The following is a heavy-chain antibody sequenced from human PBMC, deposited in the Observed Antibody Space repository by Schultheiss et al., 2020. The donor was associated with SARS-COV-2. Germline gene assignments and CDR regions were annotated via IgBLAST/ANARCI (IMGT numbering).Heavy chain of an antibody. V-gene: IGHV1-8*01. J-gene: IGHJ6*02. Sequence: ASVKVSCKASGYTFTSYDINWVRQATGQGLEWMGWMNPNSGNTGYAQKFQGRVTMTRNTSISTAYMELSSLRSEDTAVYYCARGSYCSSTSCLLGYYYGMDVWGQGTTVTVSS. CDR1: GYTFTSYD. CDR3: ARGSYCSSTSCLLGYYYGMDV. D-gene: IGHD2-2*01. CDR2: MNPNSGNT.